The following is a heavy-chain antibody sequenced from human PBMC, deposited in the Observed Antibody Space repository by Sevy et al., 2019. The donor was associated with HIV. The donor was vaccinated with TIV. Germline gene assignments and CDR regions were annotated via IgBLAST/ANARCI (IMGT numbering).Heavy chain of an antibody. J-gene: IGHJ5*02. CDR2: INHSGST. CDR1: GGSFSGYY. Sequence: SETLSLTCAVYGGSFSGYYWSWIRQPPGKVLEWIGEINHSGSTNYIPSLKSRVTISVDTSKNQFSLKLSSVTAADTAVYYCARLLSVTTPNWFDPWGQGTLVTVSS. CDR3: ARLLSVTTPNWFDP. V-gene: IGHV4-34*01. D-gene: IGHD4-17*01.